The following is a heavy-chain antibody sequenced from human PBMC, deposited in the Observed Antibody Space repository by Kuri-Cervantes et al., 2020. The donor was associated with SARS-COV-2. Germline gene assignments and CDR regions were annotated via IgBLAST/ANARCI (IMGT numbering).Heavy chain of an antibody. D-gene: IGHD3-22*01. CDR2: IGPSGTTK. V-gene: IGHV3-11*04. CDR1: GFIFSDYY. CDR3: ARDSSYYYDSSGYYPDY. J-gene: IGHJ4*02. Sequence: GESLKISCTASGFIFSDYYMTWIRRAPGKGLEWVSNIGPSGTTKYYADSVKGRFTISRDNSKNTLYLQMNSLRAEDTAVYYCARDSSYYYDSSGYYPDYWGQGTLVTVSS.